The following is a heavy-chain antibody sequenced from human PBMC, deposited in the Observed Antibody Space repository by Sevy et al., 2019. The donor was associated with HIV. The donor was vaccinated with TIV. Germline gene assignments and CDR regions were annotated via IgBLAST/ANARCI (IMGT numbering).Heavy chain of an antibody. V-gene: IGHV3-23*01. D-gene: IGHD3-16*01. J-gene: IGHJ4*02. Sequence: GGSLRLSCAASGLTLTTTAMSWVRQAPGKGLEWVAGVTGDGTTYYADSVRDRFTVSRDNSKNTLYLQLNSLRADDTAVFYCAGGDTTMITDLDYWGQGTLVTVSS. CDR3: AGGDTTMITDLDY. CDR1: GLTLTTTA. CDR2: VTGDGTT.